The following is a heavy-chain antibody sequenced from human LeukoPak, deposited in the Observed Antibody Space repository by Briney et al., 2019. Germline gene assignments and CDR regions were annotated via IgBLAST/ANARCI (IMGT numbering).Heavy chain of an antibody. V-gene: IGHV1-18*01. CDR2: ISAYNGNT. CDR3: ARVASLPGYSYGPPGY. D-gene: IGHD5-18*01. CDR1: GYTFTSYG. J-gene: IGHJ4*02. Sequence: ASVKVSCKASGYTFTSYGISWVRQAPGQGLEWMGWISAYNGNTNYAQKLQGRVTMTTDTSTSTAYMELRSLRSDDTAVYYCARVASLPGYSYGPPGYWGQGTLVTVSS.